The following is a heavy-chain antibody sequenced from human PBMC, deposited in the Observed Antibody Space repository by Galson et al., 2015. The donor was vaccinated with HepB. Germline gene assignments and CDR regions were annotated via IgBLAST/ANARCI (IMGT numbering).Heavy chain of an antibody. Sequence: SLRLSCAASGFTFSSYAMSWVRQAPGKGLEWVSAISGGGGSTYYADSVKGRFTISRDNSKNTLYLQMNSLRAEDTAVYYCAKVVPAAGYFDYWGQGTLVTVSS. CDR3: AKVVPAAGYFDY. CDR1: GFTFSSYA. D-gene: IGHD2-2*01. V-gene: IGHV3-23*01. CDR2: ISGGGGST. J-gene: IGHJ4*02.